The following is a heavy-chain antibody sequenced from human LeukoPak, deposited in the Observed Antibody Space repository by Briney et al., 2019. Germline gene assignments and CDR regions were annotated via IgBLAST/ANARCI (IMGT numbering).Heavy chain of an antibody. J-gene: IGHJ4*02. CDR3: TTSWPKVREGDQ. V-gene: IGHV3-23*01. D-gene: IGHD3-16*01. CDR1: GFTFSLYA. CDR2: IGAGGDGA. Sequence: GGSLRLSCAASGFTFSLYAMRWVRQAPGKGLERLAEIGAGGDGAYHADSVKGRFTISRDNSKNTLFLQMNSLRAEDTAVYYCTTSWPKVREGDQWGQGTLVTVSS.